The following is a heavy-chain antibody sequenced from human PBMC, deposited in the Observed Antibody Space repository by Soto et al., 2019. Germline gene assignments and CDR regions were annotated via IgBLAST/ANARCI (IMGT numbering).Heavy chain of an antibody. CDR2: ISAYNGET. V-gene: IGHV1-18*04. CDR1: GYTFSSYV. Sequence: QVQLVQSGAEVKKPGASVKVSCKASGYTFSSYVISWVRQAPGQGLDWMGWISAYNGETNYAQKLQDRVTMTTDTSTNTAYMELRSLRSDDTAVHYCARVAPPGATRSPLNYYGMDVWGQGTTVTVSS. D-gene: IGHD3-3*01. CDR3: ARVAPPGATRSPLNYYGMDV. J-gene: IGHJ6*02.